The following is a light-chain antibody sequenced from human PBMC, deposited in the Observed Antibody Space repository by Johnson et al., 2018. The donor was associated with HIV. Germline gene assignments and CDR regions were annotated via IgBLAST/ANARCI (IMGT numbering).Light chain of an antibody. J-gene: IGLJ1*01. CDR1: SSNIGNNY. CDR2: DNN. Sequence: QPALTQPPSVSAAPGQKVTISCSGSSSNIGNNYVSWYQQLPGTAPKLIIYDNNKRPSGIPDRFSGSKSGTSATLGITGLQTGDEADYYCGTWDSSPSSYVFRTGTKVTVL. V-gene: IGLV1-51*01. CDR3: GTWDSSPSSYV.